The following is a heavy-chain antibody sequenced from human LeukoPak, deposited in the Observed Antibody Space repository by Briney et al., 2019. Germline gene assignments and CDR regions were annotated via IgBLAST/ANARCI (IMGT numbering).Heavy chain of an antibody. CDR3: ARGNSIVVVTATFDY. D-gene: IGHD2-21*02. CDR2: INPSGGST. J-gene: IGHJ4*02. Sequence: GASVKVSCTASGYTFTSYYMHWVRQAPGQGLEWMGIINPSGGSTSYAQKFQGRVTMTRDTSTSTVYMELSSLRSEDTAVYYCARGNSIVVVTATFDYWGQGTLVTVSS. CDR1: GYTFTSYY. V-gene: IGHV1-46*01.